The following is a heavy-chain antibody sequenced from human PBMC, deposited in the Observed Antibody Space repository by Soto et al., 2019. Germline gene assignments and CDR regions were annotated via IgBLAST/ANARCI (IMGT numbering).Heavy chain of an antibody. Sequence: PGGSLRLSCAASGFPFSGYVMRWVRQSPGKGLEWVSSISGGGSNTFYADYVKGRFTISRDNSKNTLLLQMNSLGAEDTAVYYCAKDSNKYSSSLRGRYFDYWGQGIGVTVSS. D-gene: IGHD4-4*01. CDR3: AKDSNKYSSSLRGRYFDY. V-gene: IGHV3-23*01. CDR2: ISGGGSNT. CDR1: GFPFSGYV. J-gene: IGHJ4*02.